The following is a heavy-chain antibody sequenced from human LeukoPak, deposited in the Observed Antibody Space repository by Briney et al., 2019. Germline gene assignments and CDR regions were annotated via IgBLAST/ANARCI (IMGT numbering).Heavy chain of an antibody. J-gene: IGHJ4*02. CDR2: INTDGSTT. Sequence: GGSLRLSCAASGFTFSSYWMHWVRQAPGKGLVWVSRINTDGSTTTYADSVKGRFTISRDNAKNTLYLQMNSLRAEDTAVYYCASIAVAGLFDYWGQGTLVTVSS. D-gene: IGHD6-19*01. CDR1: GFTFSSYW. V-gene: IGHV3-74*01. CDR3: ASIAVAGLFDY.